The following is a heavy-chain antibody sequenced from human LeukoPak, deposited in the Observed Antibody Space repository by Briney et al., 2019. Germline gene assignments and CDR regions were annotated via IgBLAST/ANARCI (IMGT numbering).Heavy chain of an antibody. CDR1: GYSISSGYY. D-gene: IGHD3-10*01. CDR3: ARGTSYFDS. J-gene: IGHJ4*02. Sequence: SETLSLTCTVSGYSISSGYYWGWIRQPPGKGLEWIGSNYHSGSTYYNPSLKSRVTISVDTSKNQLSLKLTSVTAADTAVYYCARGTSYFDSWGQGTLVTVSS. V-gene: IGHV4-38-2*02. CDR2: NYHSGST.